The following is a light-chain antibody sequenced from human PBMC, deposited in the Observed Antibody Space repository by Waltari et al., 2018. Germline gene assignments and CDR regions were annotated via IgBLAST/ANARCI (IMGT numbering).Light chain of an antibody. J-gene: IGLJ3*02. CDR1: SSNIGSNS. V-gene: IGLV1-44*01. Sequence: QAVLTQTPSASGTPGQRVSISCSGSSSNIGSNSVTWFPQLPGTAPKLLIYSNNERPSGVPDRFSGSKSGTSASLAISGLQSEDEADYYCAAWDDSLNGPMFGGGTKLTVL. CDR2: SNN. CDR3: AAWDDSLNGPM.